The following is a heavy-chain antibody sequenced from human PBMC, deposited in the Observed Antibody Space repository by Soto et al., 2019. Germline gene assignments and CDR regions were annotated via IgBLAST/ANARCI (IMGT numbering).Heavy chain of an antibody. D-gene: IGHD5-12*01. CDR1: GGSINTFY. CDR3: AREGSYSAYNFAHGIQLWSFDF. CDR2: IFSSGST. J-gene: IGHJ4*02. Sequence: SETLSLTCTVSGGSINTFYWGWVRQPAGKGLEWIGRIFSSGSTSFNPSLESRVAMSVNTSKNHFSLNLSSVTAADMAVYYCAREGSYSAYNFAHGIQLWSFDFWGQGALVTVSS. V-gene: IGHV4-4*07.